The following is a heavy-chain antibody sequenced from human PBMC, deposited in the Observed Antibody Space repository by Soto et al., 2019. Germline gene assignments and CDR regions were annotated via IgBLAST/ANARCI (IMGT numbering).Heavy chain of an antibody. V-gene: IGHV4-38-2*02. Sequence: SETLSLTCTVSGYSLSSGAYWARIRQPPWKGPEWIASIYHGGTTFYNPSLKSRITISFETSNNQFSLKLTSVTAADTAVYYCASVHVMGVAGSTFDYWGHGTLVTVYS. D-gene: IGHD6-19*01. CDR1: GYSLSSGAY. J-gene: IGHJ4*01. CDR3: ASVHVMGVAGSTFDY. CDR2: IYHGGTT.